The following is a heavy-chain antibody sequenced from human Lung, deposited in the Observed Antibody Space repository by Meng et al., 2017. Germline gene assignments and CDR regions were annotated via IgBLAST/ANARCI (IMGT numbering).Heavy chain of an antibody. CDR1: VDSMSSGVYY. J-gene: IGHJ4*02. D-gene: IGHD5-18*01. V-gene: IGHV4-30-4*01. Sequence: QVRPEEQGPRLVKPPQTLSLTFTVTVDSMSSGVYYWSWIRQLPGKGLEWIGYISYSGSTYYSPSLKSRVSISVDTSKKYFSLRLTSVTAADTAVYYCARGDTSKEFDYWGQGTLVTVSS. CDR3: ARGDTSKEFDY. CDR2: ISYSGST.